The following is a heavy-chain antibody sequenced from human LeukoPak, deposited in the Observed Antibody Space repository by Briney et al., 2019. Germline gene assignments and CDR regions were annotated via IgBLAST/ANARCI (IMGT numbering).Heavy chain of an antibody. D-gene: IGHD3-3*01. J-gene: IGHJ4*02. CDR2: IYYSGTT. V-gene: IGHV4-39*02. Sequence: SETLSLTCTVSGVSISSHNYYWGWIRQPPGKGLEWIGSIYYSGTTYYNPSLKSRVTISIDMSKNQFSLRLSSVTAADTAVYYCARDLYDFGPLGYWGQGTLVTVSS. CDR1: GVSISSHNYY. CDR3: ARDLYDFGPLGY.